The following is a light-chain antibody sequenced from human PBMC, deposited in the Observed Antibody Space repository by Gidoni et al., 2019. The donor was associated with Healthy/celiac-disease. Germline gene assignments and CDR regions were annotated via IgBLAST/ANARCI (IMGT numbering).Light chain of an antibody. J-gene: IGLJ2*01. CDR3: SSYTSSSTLVV. V-gene: IGLV2-14*01. CDR2: EVS. CDR1: SSDVGGYNY. Sequence: QSALTQPASVSGSPGLSITISCTGTSSDVGGYNYVSWYHQHPGKAPKLMIYEVSNRPPGVSNRFSGSKSGNTASLTISGLQAEDEADYYCSSYTSSSTLVVFGGGTKLTVL.